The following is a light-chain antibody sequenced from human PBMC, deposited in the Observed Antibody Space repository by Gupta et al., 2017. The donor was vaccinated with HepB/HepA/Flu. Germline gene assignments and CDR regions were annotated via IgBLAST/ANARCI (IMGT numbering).Light chain of an antibody. J-gene: IGLJ2*01. CDR3: AAWHDSVDAPV. Sequence: QSVLTQPPSASGTPGQRVTISCSGSTSNIGVNTVNWYQHLPGSAPKLLIYHNDQRPSGVPDRFSASKSGTSASLAISGLQSGDEANYYCAAWHDSVDAPVFGGGTKLT. V-gene: IGLV1-44*01. CDR1: TSNIGVNT. CDR2: HND.